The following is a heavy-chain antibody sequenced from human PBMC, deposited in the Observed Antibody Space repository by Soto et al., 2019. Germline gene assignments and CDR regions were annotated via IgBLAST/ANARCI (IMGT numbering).Heavy chain of an antibody. J-gene: IGHJ4*02. CDR3: ARGPPHLYYYDSSGYYPSGY. CDR1: GYTFTSYG. CDR2: ISAYNGNT. V-gene: IGHV1-18*01. D-gene: IGHD3-22*01. Sequence: ASVKVSCKASGYTFTSYGISWVRQAPGQGLEWMGWISAYNGNTNYAQKLQGRVTMTTDTSTSTASLELRSLRSDDPAVYYCARGPPHLYYYDSSGYYPSGYWGQGTLVTVSS.